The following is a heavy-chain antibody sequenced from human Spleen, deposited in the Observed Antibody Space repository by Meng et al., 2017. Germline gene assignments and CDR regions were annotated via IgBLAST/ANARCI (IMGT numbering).Heavy chain of an antibody. Sequence: GESLKISCAASGFTFSSYSINWVRQAPGKGLEWVSSISGSSSFIYYADSVKGRFTISRDNAEKSLYLQMNSLRADDTAVYYCARGPRSGYYYFDYWGQGNMVTVSS. CDR2: ISGSSSFI. J-gene: IGHJ4*02. D-gene: IGHD3-22*01. CDR3: ARGPRSGYYYFDY. CDR1: GFTFSSYS. V-gene: IGHV3-21*04.